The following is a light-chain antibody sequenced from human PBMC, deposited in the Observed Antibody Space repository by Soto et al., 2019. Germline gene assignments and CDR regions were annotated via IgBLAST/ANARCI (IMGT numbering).Light chain of an antibody. CDR3: LQHNDYPPT. CDR2: AAS. CDR1: QDISNN. Sequence: DIQMTQSPSSLSASIGDRVTITCLASQDISNNLGWYQQKPGKAPKLLLYAASSLQSGVPSRFSGSGSGTEFTLTISSLQPEDYATYYCLQHNDYPPTFGQGTKVEI. J-gene: IGKJ1*01. V-gene: IGKV1-17*01.